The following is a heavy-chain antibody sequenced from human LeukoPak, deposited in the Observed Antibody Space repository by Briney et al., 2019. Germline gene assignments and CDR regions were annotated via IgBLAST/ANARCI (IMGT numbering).Heavy chain of an antibody. V-gene: IGHV1-69*05. CDR3: APAYVWGSYRWSP. D-gene: IGHD3-16*02. CDR1: GGTFSSYA. CDR2: IIPIFGTA. J-gene: IGHJ5*02. Sequence: SVKVSCKASGGTFSSYAISWVRQAPGQGLEWMGRIIPIFGTANYAQKFQGRDTITTDESTSTAYMELSGLRSEDTAVYYCAPAYVWGSYRWSPWGQGTLVTVSS.